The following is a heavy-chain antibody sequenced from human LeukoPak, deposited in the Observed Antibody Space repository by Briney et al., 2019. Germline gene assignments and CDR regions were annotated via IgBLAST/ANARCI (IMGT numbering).Heavy chain of an antibody. J-gene: IGHJ5*02. CDR2: VFHTGHT. D-gene: IGHD3-9*01. CDR1: AAISSFY. V-gene: IGHV4-59*01. CDR3: AGSIFGYPWFDP. Sequence: SETLSLTCTVSAAISSFYWSWLRQPPGKGLEWIGYVFHTGHTNYDPSLKSRVTMSIDPSKDQFSLEVTSVTAADTAVYYCAGSIFGYPWFDPWGQGTLVTVSS.